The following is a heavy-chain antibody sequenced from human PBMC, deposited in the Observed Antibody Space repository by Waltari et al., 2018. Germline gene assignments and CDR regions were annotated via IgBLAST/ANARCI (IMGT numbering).Heavy chain of an antibody. J-gene: IGHJ4*02. V-gene: IGHV4-59*01. D-gene: IGHD6-6*01. CDR3: ASGSSIAARRGPFDY. CDR1: GGSISSYY. CDR2: IYYSGST. Sequence: QVQLQESGPGLVKPSETLSLTCTVSGGSISSYYWSWIRQPPGKGLEWIGYIYYSGSTNYNPSLKSRVTISVDTSKNQFSLKLSSVTAADTAVYYCASGSSIAARRGPFDYWGQGTLVTVSS.